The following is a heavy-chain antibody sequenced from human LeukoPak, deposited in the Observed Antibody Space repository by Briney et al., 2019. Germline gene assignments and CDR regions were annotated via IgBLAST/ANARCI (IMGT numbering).Heavy chain of an antibody. V-gene: IGHV3-7*01. CDR2: INPDGSER. D-gene: IGHD2-2*01. J-gene: IGHJ6*02. Sequence: GGSLRLSCAASGFSFSSYYMSWVRQAPGKGLEWVALINPDGSERYYVDSVKGRFTISRDNAKNSLYLQMNSLRAEDTAVYYCARGSYCSSTSCYRSYYYYGMDVWGQGTTVTVSS. CDR1: GFSFSSYY. CDR3: ARGSYCSSTSCYRSYYYYGMDV.